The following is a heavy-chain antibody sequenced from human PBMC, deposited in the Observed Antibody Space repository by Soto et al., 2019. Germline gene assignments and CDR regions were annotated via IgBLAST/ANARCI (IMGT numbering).Heavy chain of an antibody. D-gene: IGHD3-10*01. V-gene: IGHV4-39*01. Sequence: SETLSLTCTVSGGSISSSSYYWGWIRQPPGKGLEWIGSIYYSGSTYYNPSLKSRVTISVDTSKNQFSLKLSSVTAADTAVYYCARLLGTYSSSSPQGGSGSYYNGYYYMDVWGKGTTVTVSS. CDR3: ARLLGTYSSSSPQGGSGSYYNGYYYMDV. CDR2: IYYSGST. CDR1: GGSISSSSYY. J-gene: IGHJ6*03.